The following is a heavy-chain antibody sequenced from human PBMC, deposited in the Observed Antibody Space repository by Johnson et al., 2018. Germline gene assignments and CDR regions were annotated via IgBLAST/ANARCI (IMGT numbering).Heavy chain of an antibody. CDR1: GFTFSSYA. J-gene: IGHJ6*03. D-gene: IGHD6-13*01. CDR2: ISGSGGST. Sequence: EVQLVESGGGLVQPGGSLRLSCAASGFTFSSYAMSWVRQAPGKGLEWVSAISGSGGSTYYADSVKGRFTISRDNSKNTLYLPMNRLRAEDTAVYYCARGHSSSSNPDSYSYYYLDVWGKGTTVTVSS. V-gene: IGHV3-23*04. CDR3: ARGHSSSSNPDSYSYYYLDV.